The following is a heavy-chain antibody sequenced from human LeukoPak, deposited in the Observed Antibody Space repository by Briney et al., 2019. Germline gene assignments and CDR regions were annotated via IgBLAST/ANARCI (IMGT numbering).Heavy chain of an antibody. D-gene: IGHD3-9*01. J-gene: IGHJ4*02. CDR1: GGSVSSTEFY. V-gene: IGHV4-39*01. CDR3: ARLSKGRYFDYIFDY. Sequence: ETLSLTCTVSGGSVSSTEFYWGWIRQPPGKGLQWIGNIYYTGSTYYNPSLNSRVTMSVDTSQNQISLKMTSVTAADTAVYYCARLSKGRYFDYIFDYWAQGTLVTVSS. CDR2: IYYTGST.